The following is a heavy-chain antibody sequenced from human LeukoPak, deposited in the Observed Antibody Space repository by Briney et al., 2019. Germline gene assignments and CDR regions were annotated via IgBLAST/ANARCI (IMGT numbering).Heavy chain of an antibody. CDR2: IYDSEST. D-gene: IGHD3-16*01. Sequence: SQILSLTCTVSGGSISSGGYYWSWIRQHPGKGLEWIGYIYDSESTSFNPSLKSRVTISVDTSRNQFSLTLSSVTAADTAVYYCARDGGFRLNWFDPWGQGTLVTVSS. J-gene: IGHJ5*02. CDR1: GGSISSGGYY. CDR3: ARDGGFRLNWFDP. V-gene: IGHV4-31*03.